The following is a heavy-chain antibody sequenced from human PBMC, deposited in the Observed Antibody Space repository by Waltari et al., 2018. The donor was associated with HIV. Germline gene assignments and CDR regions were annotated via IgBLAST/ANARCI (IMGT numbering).Heavy chain of an antibody. V-gene: IGHV3-53*02. CDR1: GLSVSSNY. D-gene: IGHD3-3*02. CDR3: ARVRSIMGRFLGFDY. Sequence: EVQLVETGGGLIQPGGSLRLSCAASGLSVSSNYMNWVRQAPGKGREWVSVNYRSGDVYYADFVNGRFTISRDNSKNTLYLQMNSLRAEDTAVYYCARVRSIMGRFLGFDYWGQGTLVTVSS. J-gene: IGHJ4*02. CDR2: NYRSGDV.